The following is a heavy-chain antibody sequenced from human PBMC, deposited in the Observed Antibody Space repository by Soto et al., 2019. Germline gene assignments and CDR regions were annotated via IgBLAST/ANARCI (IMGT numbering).Heavy chain of an antibody. V-gene: IGHV4-61*03. CDR3: ARESDSGSYYFDY. CDR1: FGSLRSGSYY. Sequence: SETLFLTCTVSFGSLRSGSYYWGWIRQRPGKGLEWIGYIYNSGSTNYNPSLKSRATISVDTSKNHFSLRMSSVTAADTAVYYCARESDSGSYYFDYWGRGTLVTVFS. CDR2: IYNSGST. D-gene: IGHD3-10*01. J-gene: IGHJ4*02.